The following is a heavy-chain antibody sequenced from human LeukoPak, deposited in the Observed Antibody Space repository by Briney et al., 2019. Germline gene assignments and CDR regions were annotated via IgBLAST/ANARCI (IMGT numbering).Heavy chain of an antibody. V-gene: IGHV4-31*03. CDR2: IYYSGST. D-gene: IGHD3-10*01. CDR3: AREAYGSGSYYNLLGAFDI. CDR1: GGSISSGGYY. J-gene: IGHJ3*02. Sequence: SQTLSLTCTVSGGSISSGGYYWSWIRQHPGKGLEWIGYIYYSGSTYYNPSLKSRVTISVDTSKNQFSLKLSSVTAADTAVYYCAREAYGSGSYYNLLGAFDIWGQGTMVTVSS.